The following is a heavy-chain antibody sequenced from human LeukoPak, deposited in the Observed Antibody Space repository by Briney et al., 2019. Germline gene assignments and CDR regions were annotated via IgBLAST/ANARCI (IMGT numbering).Heavy chain of an antibody. CDR2: IYDSGSA. CDR3: ARVLQNYYHMDV. V-gene: IGHV4-59*11. J-gene: IGHJ6*03. CDR1: GVSINSHY. D-gene: IGHD3-3*01. Sequence: SVTLSLTCTVSGVSINSHYWSWIRQPPGKGLEWIGFIYDSGSANYKSSLKSRVTMSVDTSKNQVSLKLNSVTAADTAVYYCARVLQNYYHMDVWGKGTTVTVSS.